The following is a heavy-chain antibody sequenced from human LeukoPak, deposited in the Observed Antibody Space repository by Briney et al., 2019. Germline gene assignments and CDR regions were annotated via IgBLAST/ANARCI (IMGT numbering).Heavy chain of an antibody. D-gene: IGHD6-6*01. CDR3: AGRYSSSNRLYYFDY. V-gene: IGHV4-59*01. Sequence: SETLSLTCTVSGGSISSYYWSWIRQPPGKGLEWIGYIYYSGSTNYNPSLKSRVTISVDTSKNQFSLKLSSVTAADTAVYYCAGRYSSSNRLYYFDYWGQGTLVTVSS. J-gene: IGHJ4*02. CDR2: IYYSGST. CDR1: GGSISSYY.